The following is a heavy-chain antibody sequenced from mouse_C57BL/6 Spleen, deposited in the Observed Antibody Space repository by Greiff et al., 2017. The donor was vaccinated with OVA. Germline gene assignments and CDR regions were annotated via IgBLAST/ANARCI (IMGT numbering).Heavy chain of an antibody. D-gene: IGHD4-1*01. CDR3: ASSPLTHFDY. J-gene: IGHJ2*01. Sequence: VQLQQSGPELVKPGASVKISCKASGYAFSSSWMNWVKQRPGKGLEWIGRIYPGDGDTNYNGKFKGKATLTADKSSSTAYMQLSSLTSEDSAVYFCASSPLTHFDYWGQGTTLTVSS. CDR1: GYAFSSSW. V-gene: IGHV1-82*01. CDR2: IYPGDGDT.